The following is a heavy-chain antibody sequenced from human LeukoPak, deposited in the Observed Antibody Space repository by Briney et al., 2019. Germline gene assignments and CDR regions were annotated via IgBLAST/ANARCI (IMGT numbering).Heavy chain of an antibody. CDR1: GFTVSSSY. V-gene: IGHV3-7*01. Sequence: PGGSLRLSCAASGFTVSSSYISWVRQAPGKGLEWVANIKKDGSEQYYVDSVKGRFTISKDNAKNSVYLQMNSVRAEDTAVYYCASCEGGMADYWGQGTLVTVSS. CDR2: IKKDGSEQ. CDR3: ASCEGGMADY. D-gene: IGHD2-15*01. J-gene: IGHJ4*02.